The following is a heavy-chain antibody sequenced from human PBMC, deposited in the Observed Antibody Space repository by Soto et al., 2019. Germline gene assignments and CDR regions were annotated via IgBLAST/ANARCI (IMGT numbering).Heavy chain of an antibody. J-gene: IGHJ5*02. V-gene: IGHV1-2*04. CDR2: INPNSGGT. D-gene: IGHD3-10*01. CDR1: GYTYTGNY. CDR3: ARAPHMVRGVPTHNWFDL. Sequence: GTSVKVSCKDSGYTYTGNYLHWVRQAPGQGLEWMGWINPNSGGTDYAQKFQGWVTMTRDTSISTAYIELSRLRSDDTAVYYCARAPHMVRGVPTHNWFDLWGQGTLVTVSS.